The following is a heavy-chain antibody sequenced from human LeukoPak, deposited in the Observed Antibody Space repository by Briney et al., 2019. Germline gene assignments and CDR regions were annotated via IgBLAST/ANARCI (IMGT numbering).Heavy chain of an antibody. V-gene: IGHV4-34*01. CDR1: GGSFSGYY. J-gene: IGHJ4*02. CDR2: INHSGST. D-gene: IGHD6-13*01. CDR3: ARGLYPWYSSSWFDY. Sequence: SETLSLTCAVYGGSFSGYYWSWIRQPPGKGLEWIGEINHSGSTNYYPSLKSRVTISVDTSKNQFSLKLSSVTAADTAVYYCARGLYPWYSSSWFDYWGQGTLVTVSS.